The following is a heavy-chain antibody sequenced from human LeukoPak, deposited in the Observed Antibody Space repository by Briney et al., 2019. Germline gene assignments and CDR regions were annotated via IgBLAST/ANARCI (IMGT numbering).Heavy chain of an antibody. CDR3: TRLGTTVTTSSFDY. D-gene: IGHD4-17*01. Sequence: AGVSLRLSCAASGFTFSGSAVRWLRQASGKGLEWVGLIRSKANSYATAFAASVKGRFTISRDDSKKTAYLQMNSLKTEDTAVYYCTRLGTTVTTSSFDYWGQGTLVTVSS. J-gene: IGHJ4*02. V-gene: IGHV3-73*01. CDR2: IRSKANSYAT. CDR1: GFTFSGSA.